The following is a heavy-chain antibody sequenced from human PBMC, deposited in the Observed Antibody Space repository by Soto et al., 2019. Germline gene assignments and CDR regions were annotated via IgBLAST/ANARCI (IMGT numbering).Heavy chain of an antibody. CDR2: IYYRGST. Sequence: QVQLQESGPGLVKPSQTLSLTCTVSGGSISSGGYYWSWIRQHPGKGLQWIGYIYYRGSTYYNPSLKSRVTISVDTSKNQFSLKLSSVTAADTAVYYCARALDCSGGSCYFRNLDWFDPWGQGTLVTVSS. CDR1: GGSISSGGYY. D-gene: IGHD2-15*01. V-gene: IGHV4-31*03. J-gene: IGHJ5*02. CDR3: ARALDCSGGSCYFRNLDWFDP.